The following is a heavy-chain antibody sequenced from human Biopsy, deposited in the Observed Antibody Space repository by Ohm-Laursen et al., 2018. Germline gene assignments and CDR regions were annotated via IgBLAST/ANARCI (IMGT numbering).Heavy chain of an antibody. D-gene: IGHD1-26*01. CDR1: GYTFTSHD. V-gene: IGHV1-8*01. CDR2: MSPNTGNT. Sequence: GASVKVSCKASGYTFTSHDINWVRQATGQGLEWMGWMSPNTGNTVYAQRFQDRVTMTSDTSTGTAYMELTSLTSDDTAVYFCARWETTLGRSLDSWGQGPLVTVSS. CDR3: ARWETTLGRSLDS. J-gene: IGHJ4*02.